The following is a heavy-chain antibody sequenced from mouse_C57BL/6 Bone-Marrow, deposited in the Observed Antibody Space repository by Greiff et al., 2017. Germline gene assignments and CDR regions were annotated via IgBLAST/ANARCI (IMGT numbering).Heavy chain of an antibody. Sequence: VQLQQSGAELVRPGASVKLSCTASGFNIKDDYMHWVKQRPEQGLEWIGWIDPENGDTVYASTFQGKATITADTSSNTAYLQLSSLTSEDTAVYYCTTFLDGYYVVPYYYAMDYWGQGTSVTVSS. V-gene: IGHV14-4*01. CDR2: IDPENGDT. J-gene: IGHJ4*01. CDR3: TTFLDGYYVVPYYYAMDY. D-gene: IGHD2-3*01. CDR1: GFNIKDDY.